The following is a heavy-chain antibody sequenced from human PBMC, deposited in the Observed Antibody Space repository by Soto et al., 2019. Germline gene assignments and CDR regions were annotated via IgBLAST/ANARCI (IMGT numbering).Heavy chain of an antibody. V-gene: IGHV1-46*01. CDR2: INPSGGST. D-gene: IGHD4-17*01. Sequence: ASVKVSCKASGYTFTSYYMHWVRQAPGQGLEWMGIINPSGGSTSYAQKFQGRVTMTRDTSTSTVYMELSSLGSEDTAVYYCARDANDYGDYVYYFDYWGQGTLVTVSS. CDR1: GYTFTSYY. CDR3: ARDANDYGDYVYYFDY. J-gene: IGHJ4*02.